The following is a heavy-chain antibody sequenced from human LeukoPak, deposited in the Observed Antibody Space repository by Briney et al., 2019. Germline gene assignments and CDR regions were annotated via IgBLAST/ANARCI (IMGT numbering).Heavy chain of an antibody. J-gene: IGHJ3*02. V-gene: IGHV4-59*01. D-gene: IGHD3-22*01. CDR2: IYYSGST. Sequence: PSETLSLTCTVSGGSISSYYWSWIRQPPGKGLEWIGYIYYSGSTNYNPSLKSRVTISVDTSKNQFSLKLSSVTAADTAVYYCAREVYDSTGAFDIWGQGTMVTVSS. CDR3: AREVYDSTGAFDI. CDR1: GGSISSYY.